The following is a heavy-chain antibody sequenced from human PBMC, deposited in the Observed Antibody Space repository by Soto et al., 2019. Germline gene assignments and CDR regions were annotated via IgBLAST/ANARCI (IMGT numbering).Heavy chain of an antibody. CDR1: GGTFSSYA. CDR2: IIPISDTT. CDR3: ARSQGSSTSLEIYYYYYYGMDV. Sequence: QVQLVQSGAEVKKPGSSVKVSCKASGGTFSSYAISWVRQAPGQGLEWMGGIIPISDTTTYAQKFQGSVTITADESTSTAYMELSSVRSEDTAVYYCARSQGSSTSLEIYYYYYYGMDVWGQGTTVTVSS. J-gene: IGHJ6*02. V-gene: IGHV1-69*01. D-gene: IGHD2-2*01.